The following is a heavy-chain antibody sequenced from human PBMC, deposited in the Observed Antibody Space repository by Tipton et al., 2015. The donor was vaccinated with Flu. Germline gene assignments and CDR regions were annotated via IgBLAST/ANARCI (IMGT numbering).Heavy chain of an antibody. V-gene: IGHV4-38-2*01. CDR2: MYHSGRT. D-gene: IGHD6-13*01. CDR1: GDSISSGYF. Sequence: GLVKPSETLSLTCDVSGDSISSGYFWAWIRQPPGKGPEGIGSMYHSGRTYYNASLKGRVTISLDTSKNQFYLKLRSVTAADTAVFYCARQPGIPAAGRLFWFDSWGQGALVSVSS. J-gene: IGHJ5*01. CDR3: ARQPGIPAAGRLFWFDS.